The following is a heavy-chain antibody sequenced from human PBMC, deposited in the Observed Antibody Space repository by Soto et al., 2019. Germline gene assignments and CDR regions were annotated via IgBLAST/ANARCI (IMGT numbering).Heavy chain of an antibody. Sequence: TSETLSLTCAVYGGSFSGYYWSWIRQPPGKGLEWIGEINHSGSTNYNPSLKSRVTISVDTSKNQFSLKLSSVTAADTAVYYCARDPYYYDSSGYPFDYWGQGTLVTVSS. CDR1: GGSFSGYY. CDR3: ARDPYYYDSSGYPFDY. J-gene: IGHJ4*02. D-gene: IGHD3-22*01. V-gene: IGHV4-34*01. CDR2: INHSGST.